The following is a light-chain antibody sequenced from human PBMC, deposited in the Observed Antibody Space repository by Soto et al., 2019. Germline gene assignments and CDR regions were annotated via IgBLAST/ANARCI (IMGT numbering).Light chain of an antibody. V-gene: IGLV1-44*01. Sequence: QSVLTQPPSMSGTPGQRVTISCSGSRSNIGGNAVTWYQQVPGTAPKLLIYDNERPSGVPDRFSGSKSGTSASLAISGLQSDDEADYYCAAWDASLNGVVFGGGTKVTVL. CDR2: DN. CDR1: RSNIGGNA. J-gene: IGLJ2*01. CDR3: AAWDASLNGVV.